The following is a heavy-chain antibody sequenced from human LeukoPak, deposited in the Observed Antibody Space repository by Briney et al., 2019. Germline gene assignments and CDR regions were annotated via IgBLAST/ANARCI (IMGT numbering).Heavy chain of an antibody. CDR3: AKSPTVTIQKNWFDP. CDR2: ISGSGGST. CDR1: GFTFSSYA. V-gene: IGHV3-23*01. Sequence: GGSLRLSCAASGFTFSSYAMSWVRQAPGKGLEWVSAISGSGGSTYYADSVKGRFTISRDNSKNTLYLQMNSLRAEDTAVYYCAKSPTVTIQKNWFDPWGQGTLVTVSS. D-gene: IGHD4-17*01. J-gene: IGHJ5*02.